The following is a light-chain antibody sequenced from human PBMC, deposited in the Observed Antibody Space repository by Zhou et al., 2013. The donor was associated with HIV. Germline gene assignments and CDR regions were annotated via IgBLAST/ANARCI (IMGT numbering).Light chain of an antibody. CDR2: AAS. J-gene: IGKJ1*01. V-gene: IGKV1-39*01. CDR3: QQSYSTSRGRWT. Sequence: DIQMTQSPSSLSASVGDRVTITCQASQDISNYLNWYQQKPGKAPELLIYAASSLQSGVPSRFSGSGSGADFTLTISSLQPEDFATYYCQQSYSTSRGRWTFGQGTKVEIK. CDR1: QDISNY.